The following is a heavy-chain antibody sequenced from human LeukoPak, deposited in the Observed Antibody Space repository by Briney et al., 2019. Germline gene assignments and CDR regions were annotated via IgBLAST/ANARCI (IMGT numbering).Heavy chain of an antibody. CDR2: IYYSGST. CDR3: AREHYGDYVDY. CDR1: GGSFSGYY. Sequence: SETLSLTCAVYGGSFSGYYWSWIRQPPGKGLEWIGYIYYSGSTYYNPSLKSRVTISVDTSKNQFSLKLSSVTAADTAVYYCAREHYGDYVDYWGQGTLVTVSS. V-gene: IGHV4-30-4*08. D-gene: IGHD4-17*01. J-gene: IGHJ4*02.